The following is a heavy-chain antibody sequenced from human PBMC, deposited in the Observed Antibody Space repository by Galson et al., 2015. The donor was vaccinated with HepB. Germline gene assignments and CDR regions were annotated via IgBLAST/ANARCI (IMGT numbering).Heavy chain of an antibody. CDR1: GGTFSSYT. V-gene: IGHV1-69*02. CDR2: IIPILGIA. Sequence: SVKVSCKASGGTFSSYTISWVRQAPGQGLEWMGRIIPILGIANYAQKFQGRVTITADKSTSTAYMELSSLRSEDTAVYYCARVSGSSWYFFDYWGQGTLVTVSS. J-gene: IGHJ4*02. D-gene: IGHD6-13*01. CDR3: ARVSGSSWYFFDY.